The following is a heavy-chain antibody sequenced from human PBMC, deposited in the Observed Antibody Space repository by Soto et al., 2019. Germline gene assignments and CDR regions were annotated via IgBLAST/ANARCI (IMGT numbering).Heavy chain of an antibody. V-gene: IGHV4-34*01. J-gene: IGHJ6*02. CDR2: INHSGST. CDR1: GGSFSGYY. Sequence: SETLSLTCAVYGGSFSGYYWSWIRQPPGKGLEWIGEINHSGSTNYNPSLKSRVTISVDTSKNQFSLKLSSVTAADTAVYYCARLMVPGVPTTYYYYYGMDVWGQGTTVTVSS. CDR3: ARLMVPGVPTTYYYYYGMDV. D-gene: IGHD3-10*01.